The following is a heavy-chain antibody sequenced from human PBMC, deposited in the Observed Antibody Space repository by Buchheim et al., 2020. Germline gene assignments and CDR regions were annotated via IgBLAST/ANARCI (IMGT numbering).Heavy chain of an antibody. J-gene: IGHJ5*02. CDR1: GFTFSSYS. D-gene: IGHD2-15*01. Sequence: EVQLVESGGGLVQPGGSLRLSCAASGFTFSSYSMNWVRQAPGKGLEWVSYISSSSTIYYADSVKGRFTISRDNAKNSLYLQMNSLRAEDTAVYYCARGPAWPDCSGGSCYPSYNWFDPWGQGTL. CDR3: ARGPAWPDCSGGSCYPSYNWFDP. CDR2: ISSSSTI. V-gene: IGHV3-48*01.